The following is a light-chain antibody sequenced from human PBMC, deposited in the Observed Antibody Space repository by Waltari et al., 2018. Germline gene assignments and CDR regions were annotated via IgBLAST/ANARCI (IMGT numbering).Light chain of an antibody. J-gene: IGKJ2*01. CDR3: QQSYSTWYT. V-gene: IGKV1-39*01. CDR1: DNINNY. CDR2: GAS. Sequence: DIQMTQSPSSLSASVGDSVTITCRATDNINNYLNWYQQKEGKAPKLLISGASTLQSEVPSRFSGSGSGTHFTLTISGLKPEDFATYFCQQSYSTWYTCGPGTRLDIK.